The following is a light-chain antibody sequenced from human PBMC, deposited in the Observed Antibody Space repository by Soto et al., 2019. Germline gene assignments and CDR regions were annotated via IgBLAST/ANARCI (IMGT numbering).Light chain of an antibody. CDR2: GAS. CDR3: QQYSSQPYT. J-gene: IGKJ2*01. Sequence: EIVLTQSPVTLSSSPGERATLSCRASQSVSNSYLAWYQQRPGQAPRLLIYGASSRATGIPDRFSGSGSGTDFTLTISRLEPEDFAVYYCQQYSSQPYTFGQGTELEI. V-gene: IGKV3-20*01. CDR1: QSVSNSY.